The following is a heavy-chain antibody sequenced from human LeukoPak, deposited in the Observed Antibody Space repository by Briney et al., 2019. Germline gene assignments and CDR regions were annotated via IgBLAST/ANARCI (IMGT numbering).Heavy chain of an antibody. CDR3: ARGSLLVAVGGGNWFDP. V-gene: IGHV3-11*05. Sequence: GGSLRLSCAASGFTFSDYYMNWIRQAPGKGLEWVSYISSSSSYTNYADSVKGRFTISRDNAKNSLYLQMNSLRAEDTAVHYCARGSLLVAVGGGNWFDPWGQGTLLTVSS. CDR2: ISSSSSYT. CDR1: GFTFSDYY. D-gene: IGHD2-15*01. J-gene: IGHJ5*02.